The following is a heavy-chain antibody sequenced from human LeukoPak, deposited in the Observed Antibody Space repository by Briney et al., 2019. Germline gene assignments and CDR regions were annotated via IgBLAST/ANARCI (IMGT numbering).Heavy chain of an antibody. V-gene: IGHV3-21*01. CDR2: ISSSSSYI. CDR3: AVGGHLDD. J-gene: IGHJ4*02. Sequence: GGSLRLSCAASGFTFSSYSMNWVRQAPGKGLEWVSSISSSSSYIYYADSVEGRFIISRDNAKNSLFVQMNSLRVEDTALYYCAVGGHLDDWGQGILVTVSS. CDR1: GFTFSSYS. D-gene: IGHD1-26*01.